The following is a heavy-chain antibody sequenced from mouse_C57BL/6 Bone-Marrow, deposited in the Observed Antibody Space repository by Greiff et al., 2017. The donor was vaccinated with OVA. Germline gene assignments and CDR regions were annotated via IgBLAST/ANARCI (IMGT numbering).Heavy chain of an antibody. CDR3: ARMGGYLYFDY. CDR2: IWSGGST. V-gene: IGHV2-2*01. Sequence: VQLQQSRPWPCHPPPSLSNHRTTPGFSFNLSGVHLGRPAPGKGLEWPGVIWSGGSTDYNAAFISRLSISKDNSKSQVFFKMNSLQADDTAIYYCARMGGYLYFDYWGQGTTLTVSS. D-gene: IGHD2-2*01. CDR1: GFSFNLSG. J-gene: IGHJ2*01.